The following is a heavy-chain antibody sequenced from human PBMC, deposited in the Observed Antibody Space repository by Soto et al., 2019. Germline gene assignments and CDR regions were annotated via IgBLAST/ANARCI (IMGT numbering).Heavy chain of an antibody. CDR2: IVVGSGNT. D-gene: IGHD1-7*01. CDR3: AAVLNWNYEYYFDY. V-gene: IGHV1-58*01. Sequence: QMQLVQSGPEVKKPGTSVKVSCKASGFTFTSSAVQWVRQARGQRLEWIGWIVVGSGNTNYAQKFQERVTITRDMSASTAYMGLSSLISEDTAVYYCAAVLNWNYEYYFDYWGQGTLVTVSS. CDR1: GFTFTSSA. J-gene: IGHJ4*02.